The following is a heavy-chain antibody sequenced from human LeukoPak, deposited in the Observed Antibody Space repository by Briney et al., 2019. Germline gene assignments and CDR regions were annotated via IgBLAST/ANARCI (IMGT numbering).Heavy chain of an antibody. Sequence: GASVKVSCKASGYTFTSYYVHWVRQGPGQGLEWVGIINPSSSSTSYAQKFQGRVTRTTDTSTSTAYMELRSLRSDGTAVYYCARDVIDYYYDSGFDPWGQGTLVTASS. CDR2: INPSSSST. D-gene: IGHD3-22*01. CDR3: ARDVIDYYYDSGFDP. J-gene: IGHJ5*02. V-gene: IGHV1-46*01. CDR1: GYTFTSYY.